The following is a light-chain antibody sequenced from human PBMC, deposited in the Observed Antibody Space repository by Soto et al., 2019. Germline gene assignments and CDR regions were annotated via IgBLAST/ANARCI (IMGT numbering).Light chain of an antibody. CDR2: QVT. CDR1: SIDLAIYNY. CDR3: RPYTETSNYV. Sequence: QSVLTQPASVSGSPGQSITISFTGTSIDLAIYNYVSWYQQQPGKAPKLMIYQVTNRPSGVSNRFSGARSGNTASLTISGLQAADEADYYCRPYTETSNYVFGSGPKDTV. V-gene: IGLV2-14*01. J-gene: IGLJ1*01.